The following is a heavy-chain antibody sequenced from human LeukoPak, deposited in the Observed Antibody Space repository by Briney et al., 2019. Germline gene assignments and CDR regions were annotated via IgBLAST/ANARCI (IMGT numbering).Heavy chain of an antibody. CDR2: IIPIFGTA. CDR1: RGTFTGYV. D-gene: IGHD6-19*01. V-gene: IGHV1-69*06. Sequence: GASVEVSCKASRGTFTGYVISWVRQAPGQGHEWMGGIIPIFGTANYAQKFQGRVTITADKSTSTAYMELSSLRSEDTAVYYCARDARYLAVAGYFDYWGQGTLVTVSS. J-gene: IGHJ4*02. CDR3: ARDARYLAVAGYFDY.